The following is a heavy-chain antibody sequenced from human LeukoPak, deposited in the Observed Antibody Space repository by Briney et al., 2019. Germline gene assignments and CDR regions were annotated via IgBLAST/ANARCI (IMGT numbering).Heavy chain of an antibody. J-gene: IGHJ4*02. CDR1: GYTFTGYY. D-gene: IGHD1-26*01. CDR3: ARDNSGSYYGLY. Sequence: ASVKVSCKASGYTFTGYYMHWVRQAPGQGLEWMGWINPNSGGTNYAQKFQGRVTMTRDTSISTAYMELSRLRSDDTAVYYCARDNSGSYYGLYWGQGTLVTVSS. CDR2: INPNSGGT. V-gene: IGHV1-2*02.